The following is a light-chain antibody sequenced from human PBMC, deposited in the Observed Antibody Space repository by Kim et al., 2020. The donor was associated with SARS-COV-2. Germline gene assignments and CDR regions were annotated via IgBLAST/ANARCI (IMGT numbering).Light chain of an antibody. V-gene: IGLV3-19*01. CDR3: NSRDSSGNHLV. J-gene: IGLJ3*02. CDR2: GKN. CDR1: SLRIYY. Sequence: ALGQAGRITCQGDSLRIYYASWYQQKPGQAPVVVIYGKNNRPSGIPDRFSGSYSRNTASLTITGAQAEDETDYYCNSRDSSGNHLVFGGGTQLTVL.